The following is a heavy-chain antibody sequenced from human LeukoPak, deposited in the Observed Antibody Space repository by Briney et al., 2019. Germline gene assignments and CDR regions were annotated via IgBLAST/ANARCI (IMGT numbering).Heavy chain of an antibody. CDR1: GITFSSYA. J-gene: IGHJ4*02. CDR3: ARDGSSGWTWYFDY. V-gene: IGHV3-30-3*01. CDR2: ISYDGSNK. Sequence: GGSLRLSCAASGITFSSYAMHWVRQAPGKGLGWVAVISYDGSNKYYADSVKGRFTISRDNSKNTLYLQMNSLRAEDTAVYYCARDGSSGWTWYFDYWGQGTLVTVSS. D-gene: IGHD6-19*01.